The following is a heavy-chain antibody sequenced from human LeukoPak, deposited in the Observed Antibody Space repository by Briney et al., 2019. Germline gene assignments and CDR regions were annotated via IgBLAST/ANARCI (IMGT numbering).Heavy chain of an antibody. CDR3: ARDDTNYGGNSGLDY. V-gene: IGHV1-2*02. CDR2: INPNSGGT. Sequence: ASVKVSCKASGCTFTGYYMHWVRQAPGQGFEWMGWINPNSGGTNYAQKFQGRVTMTRDTSISTAYMELSRLRSDDTAVYYCARDDTNYGGNSGLDYWGQGTLVTVSS. CDR1: GCTFTGYY. J-gene: IGHJ4*02. D-gene: IGHD4-23*01.